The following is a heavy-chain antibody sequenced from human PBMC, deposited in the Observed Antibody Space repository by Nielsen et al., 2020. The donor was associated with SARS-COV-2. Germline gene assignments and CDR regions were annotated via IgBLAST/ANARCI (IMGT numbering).Heavy chain of an antibody. Sequence: GKGLEWVPAISGSGGSTYYADSVKGRFTISRDNSKNTLYLQMNSLRAEDTAVYYCARGPLSVAGNWADYWGQGTLVTVSS. V-gene: IGHV3-23*01. CDR2: ISGSGGST. D-gene: IGHD6-19*01. J-gene: IGHJ4*02. CDR3: ARGPLSVAGNWADY.